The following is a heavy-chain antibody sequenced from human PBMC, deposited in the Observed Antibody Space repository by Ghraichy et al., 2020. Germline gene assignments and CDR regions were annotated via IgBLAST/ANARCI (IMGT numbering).Heavy chain of an antibody. V-gene: IGHV3-48*02. CDR2: ISSRSDTI. D-gene: IGHD4/OR15-4a*01. CDR3: TRSNIGDI. Sequence: SYISSRSDTIYYAESVKGRFTVSRDNAKNSLYLQMNSLRDEDTAVYFCTRSNIGDILGQGTIVSVSS. J-gene: IGHJ3*02.